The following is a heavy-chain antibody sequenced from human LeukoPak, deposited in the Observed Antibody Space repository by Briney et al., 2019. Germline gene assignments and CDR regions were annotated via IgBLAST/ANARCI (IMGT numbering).Heavy chain of an antibody. J-gene: IGHJ4*02. D-gene: IGHD3-16*01. V-gene: IGHV4-59*01. CDR2: IYYSGST. CDR1: GGSISSYY. Sequence: PSETLSLTCTVSGGSISSYYWSWIRQPPGKGLEWIGYIYYSGSTNYNPSLKSRVTISVDTSKNQFSLKLSSVTAADTAVYYCARDYGGVVYDYWGQGTLVTVSS. CDR3: ARDYGGVVYDY.